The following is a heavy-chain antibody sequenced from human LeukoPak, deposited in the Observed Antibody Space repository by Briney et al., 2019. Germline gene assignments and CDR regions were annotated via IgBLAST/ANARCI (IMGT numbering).Heavy chain of an antibody. CDR2: IYYSGST. CDR3: ARGGGSYYNYYYYMDV. Sequence: PSETLSLTCTVSGGSISSYYWSWIRQPPGKGLEWIGYIYYSGSTNYNPSLKSRVTISVDTSKNQFSLKLSSVTAADTAVYYCARGGGSYYNYYYYMDVWGKGTTVTISS. D-gene: IGHD1-26*01. CDR1: GGSISSYY. V-gene: IGHV4-59*01. J-gene: IGHJ6*03.